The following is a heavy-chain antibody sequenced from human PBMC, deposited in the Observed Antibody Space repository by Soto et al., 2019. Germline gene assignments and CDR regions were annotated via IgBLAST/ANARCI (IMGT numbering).Heavy chain of an antibody. CDR1: GFTFSSYG. Sequence: QVQLVESGGGVVQPGRSLRLSCAASGFTFSSYGMHWVRQAPGKGLEWVAVIWYDGSNKYYADSVKGRFTISRDNSKNTLYLQMNSLRAEDTAVYYLARGGDIVDTIRGGGMDVWGQGTTVTVSS. D-gene: IGHD5-12*01. V-gene: IGHV3-33*01. CDR2: IWYDGSNK. CDR3: ARGGDIVDTIRGGGMDV. J-gene: IGHJ6*02.